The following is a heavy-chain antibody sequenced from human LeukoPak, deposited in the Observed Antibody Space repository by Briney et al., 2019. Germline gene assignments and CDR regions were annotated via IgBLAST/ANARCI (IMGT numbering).Heavy chain of an antibody. CDR2: IHHSGST. Sequence: SETLSLTCTVSGYFISSGYYWGWIRQPPGKGLQWIGSIHHSGSTYYNPSLKSRVTISVDTSKDQFSLKLSSVTAADTAVYYCARTSSSGLVGGYYFDYWGQGTLVTVSS. CDR1: GYFISSGYY. V-gene: IGHV4-38-2*02. CDR3: ARTSSSGLVGGYYFDY. D-gene: IGHD6-19*01. J-gene: IGHJ4*02.